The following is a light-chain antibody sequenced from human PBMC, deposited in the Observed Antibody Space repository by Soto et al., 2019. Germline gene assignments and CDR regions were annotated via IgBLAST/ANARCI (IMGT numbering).Light chain of an antibody. CDR3: QQYNNWPPVT. Sequence: EIVMTKSPATLSVSQGERATLSSRASQSVYNNLAWYQQKPGQAPRLLIYGASTRATGIPARFSGSGSGTEFTLTISSLQSEDFAVYFCQQYNNWPPVTFGPGTKVDIK. V-gene: IGKV3-15*01. J-gene: IGKJ3*01. CDR1: QSVYNN. CDR2: GAS.